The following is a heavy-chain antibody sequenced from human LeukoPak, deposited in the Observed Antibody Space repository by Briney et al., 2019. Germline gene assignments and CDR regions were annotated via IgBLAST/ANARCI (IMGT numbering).Heavy chain of an antibody. Sequence: GGSLRLSCAASGFTFSNYWMNWVRQAPGEGLVWVSRINSDGSSTGYADSVKGGFTISRDNAKNTLYLQMNSLRAEDTAVYYCARDNVKGYWGQGTLVTVSS. J-gene: IGHJ4*02. D-gene: IGHD3-16*01. CDR3: ARDNVKGY. V-gene: IGHV3-74*01. CDR2: INSDGSST. CDR1: GFTFSNYW.